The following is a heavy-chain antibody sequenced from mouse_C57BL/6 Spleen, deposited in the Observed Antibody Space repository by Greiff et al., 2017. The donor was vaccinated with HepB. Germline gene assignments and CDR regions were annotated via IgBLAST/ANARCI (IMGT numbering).Heavy chain of an antibody. Sequence: QVQLKESGAELARPGASVKMSCKASGYTFTSYTMHWVKQRPGQGLEWIGYINPSSGYTKYNQKFKDKATLTADKSSSTAYMQLSSLTSEDSAVYYCATKDLDYWGQGTTLTVSS. J-gene: IGHJ2*01. CDR2: INPSSGYT. CDR1: GYTFTSYT. CDR3: ATKDLDY. V-gene: IGHV1-4*01.